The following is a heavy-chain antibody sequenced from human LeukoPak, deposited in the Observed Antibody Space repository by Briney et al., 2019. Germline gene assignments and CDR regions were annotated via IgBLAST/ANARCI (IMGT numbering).Heavy chain of an antibody. CDR1: GGSFSGYY. Sequence: SETLSLTCAVYGGSFSGYYWSWIRQPPGKGLEWIGSIYYSGSTYYNPSLKSRVTISVDTSKNQFSLKLSSVTAADTAVYYCARLGDSSGYYSAYWGQGTLVTVSS. D-gene: IGHD3-22*01. CDR3: ARLGDSSGYYSAY. V-gene: IGHV4-34*01. CDR2: IYYSGST. J-gene: IGHJ4*02.